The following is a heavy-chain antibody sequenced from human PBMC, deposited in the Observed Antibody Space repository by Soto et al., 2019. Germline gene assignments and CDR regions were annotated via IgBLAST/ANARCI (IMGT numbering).Heavy chain of an antibody. J-gene: IGHJ6*03. Sequence: QLQLQESGPRLVKSSETLSLTCTVSGDSITGSSLYWAWIRQPPGKGLEWIGSIHDSGSTHYNPSVTSRVTISVDTSRNQFSLRLSAVTAADTAVYYCSRHGRQLYYYYYMDVWGKGTTVTVSS. D-gene: IGHD1-26*01. CDR3: SRHGRQLYYYYYMDV. V-gene: IGHV4-39*01. CDR2: IHDSGST. CDR1: GDSITGSSLY.